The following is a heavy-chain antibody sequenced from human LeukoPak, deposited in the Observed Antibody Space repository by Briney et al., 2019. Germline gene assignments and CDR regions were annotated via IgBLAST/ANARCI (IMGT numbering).Heavy chain of an antibody. CDR2: IWYDGSNK. D-gene: IGHD3-22*01. CDR1: GFTFSSYG. J-gene: IGHJ3*02. Sequence: GGSLRLSCAASGFTFSSYGMHWVRQAPGKGLEWVAVIWYDGSNKYYADSVKGRFTISRDNSKNTLYLQMNSLRAEDTAVYYCARSALSGYYDSSGYYSDAFDIWGQGTMVTVSS. V-gene: IGHV3-33*01. CDR3: ARSALSGYYDSSGYYSDAFDI.